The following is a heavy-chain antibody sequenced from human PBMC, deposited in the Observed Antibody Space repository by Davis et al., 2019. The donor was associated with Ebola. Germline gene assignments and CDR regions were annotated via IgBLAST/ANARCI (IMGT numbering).Heavy chain of an antibody. V-gene: IGHV3-11*01. CDR2: ISSSGSTI. D-gene: IGHD3-10*01. CDR3: ARDPAKVLWFGELTDYYYGMDV. CDR1: GFTFSDYY. Sequence: GESLKISCAASGFTFSDYYMSWIRQAPGKGLEWVSYISSSGSTIYYADSVKGRFTISRDNAKNSLYLQMNSLRAEDTAVYYCARDPAKVLWFGELTDYYYGMDVWGQGTTVTVSS. J-gene: IGHJ6*02.